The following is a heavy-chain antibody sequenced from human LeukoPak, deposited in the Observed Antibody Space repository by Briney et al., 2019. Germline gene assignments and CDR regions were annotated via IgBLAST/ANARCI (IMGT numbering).Heavy chain of an antibody. D-gene: IGHD3/OR15-3a*01. V-gene: IGHV1-69*13. CDR2: IIPIFVTA. CDR1: GGTFSSYA. Sequence: SVKVSCKASGGTFSSYAISWVREAPGQGLECMGRIIPIFVTAHYAQKLQGRGTITADESTSTAYMELSSLRSEDTSVYFCAKGLSPPPAPLDYDDWPGYPNPNLFDPWGQETLVTV. J-gene: IGHJ5*02. CDR3: AKGLSPPPAPLDYDDWPGYPNPNLFDP.